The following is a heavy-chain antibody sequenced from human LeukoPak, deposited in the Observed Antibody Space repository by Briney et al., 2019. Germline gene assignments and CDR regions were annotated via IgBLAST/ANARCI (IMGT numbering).Heavy chain of an antibody. CDR1: GFTFSSYS. V-gene: IGHV3-48*04. D-gene: IGHD2-2*01. J-gene: IGHJ4*02. CDR2: ISTSSGTI. CDR3: AKYAGSSALDY. Sequence: GGSLRLSCAASGFTFSSYSMNWVRQAPGKGLEWVSYISTSSGTIYYADSVKGRFTISRDNAKNSLYLQMNSLRAEDTAVYYCAKYAGSSALDYWGQGTLSPSPQ.